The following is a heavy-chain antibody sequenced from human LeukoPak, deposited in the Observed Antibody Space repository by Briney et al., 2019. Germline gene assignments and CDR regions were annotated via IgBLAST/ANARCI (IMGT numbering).Heavy chain of an antibody. CDR2: ITGSGGST. CDR3: AKDDRDHGVAIDY. J-gene: IGHJ4*02. Sequence: GGSLRLSCAASGFTFSSYAMSWVRQDPGKGLEWVSAITGSGGSTYYACSVKGRFTISRDNSKNTLYLQMNSLRAEDTAVYYCAKDDRDHGVAIDYWGQGTLVTVSS. V-gene: IGHV3-23*01. CDR1: GFTFSSYA. D-gene: IGHD1-14*01.